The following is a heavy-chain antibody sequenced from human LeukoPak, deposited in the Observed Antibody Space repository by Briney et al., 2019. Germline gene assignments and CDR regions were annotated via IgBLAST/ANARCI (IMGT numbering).Heavy chain of an antibody. CDR3: ARVRPGNYFDY. CDR2: LDQDGGEK. CDR1: GFTFNDYW. J-gene: IGHJ4*02. V-gene: IGHV3-7*05. Sequence: GGSLILSCAASGFTFNDYWMTWVRQAPGKGLESVASLDQDGGEKYYVDLVKGRLTISRDNAKNSLSLQMNSLRAEDTAVYYCARVRPGNYFDYWGQGTLVTVSS.